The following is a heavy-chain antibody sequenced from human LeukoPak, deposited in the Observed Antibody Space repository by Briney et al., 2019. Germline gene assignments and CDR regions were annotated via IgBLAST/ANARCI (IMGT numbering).Heavy chain of an antibody. Sequence: GGSLRLSCAASGFTFSNAWMSWVRQAPGKGLEWAGRIKSKTDGGTTDYAAPVKGRFTISRDDSKNTLYLQMNSLKTEDTAVYYCTTLFTAMAYYYYYMDVWGKGTTVTVSS. D-gene: IGHD5-18*01. CDR1: GFTFSNAW. CDR2: IKSKTDGGTT. J-gene: IGHJ6*03. V-gene: IGHV3-15*01. CDR3: TTLFTAMAYYYYYMDV.